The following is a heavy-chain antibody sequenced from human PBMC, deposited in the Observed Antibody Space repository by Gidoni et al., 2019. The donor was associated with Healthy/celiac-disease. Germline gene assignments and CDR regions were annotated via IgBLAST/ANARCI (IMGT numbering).Heavy chain of an antibody. CDR1: GFPFSRYA. V-gene: IGHV3-30-3*01. CDR2: TPYDGSNK. D-gene: IGHD2-2*01. CDR3: ARGGEYQLLPFDY. J-gene: IGHJ4*02. Sequence: QVQLVESGGGVVQPERSLRLSCAASGFPFSRYAMHWVRQAPGKGLECVAVTPYDGSNKYYADSVKVRFTISRDNSKNTLYLQMNSLRAEDTAVYYCARGGEYQLLPFDYWGQGTLVTVSS.